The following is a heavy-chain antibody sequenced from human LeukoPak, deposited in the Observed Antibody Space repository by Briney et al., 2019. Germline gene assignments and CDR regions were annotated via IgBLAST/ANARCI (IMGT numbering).Heavy chain of an antibody. CDR1: GYTLTELS. V-gene: IGHV1-24*01. D-gene: IGHD3-10*01. Sequence: EASVKVSCKVSGYTLTELSMHWVRQAPGKGLEWMGGFDPEDGETIYAQKFQGRVTMTEDTSTDTAYMELSSLRSEDTAVYYCATLGTMVRRHFDYWGQGTLVTVSS. J-gene: IGHJ4*02. CDR2: FDPEDGET. CDR3: ATLGTMVRRHFDY.